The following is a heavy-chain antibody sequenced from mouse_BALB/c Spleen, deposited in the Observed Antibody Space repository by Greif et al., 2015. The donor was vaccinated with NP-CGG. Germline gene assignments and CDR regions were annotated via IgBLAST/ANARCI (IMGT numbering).Heavy chain of an antibody. V-gene: IGHV4-1*02. D-gene: IGHD1-1*01. CDR3: ARRYYYGRYFDV. Sequence: EVQRVESGGGLVQPGGSLELSCAASGFDFRRYWMSWVRQAPGKGLEWIGEINPDSSTINYTPSLKDKFIISRDNAKNTLYLQMSKVRSEDTALYYCARRYYYGRYFDVWGAGTTVTVSS. CDR1: GFDFRRYW. CDR2: INPDSSTI. J-gene: IGHJ1*01.